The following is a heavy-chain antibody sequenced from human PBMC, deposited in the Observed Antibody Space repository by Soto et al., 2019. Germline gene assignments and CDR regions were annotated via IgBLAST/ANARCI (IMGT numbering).Heavy chain of an antibody. CDR3: ARGCVDTAMVTRFDY. CDR1: GGSISSGGYS. V-gene: IGHV4-30-2*01. CDR2: IYHSGST. J-gene: IGHJ4*02. Sequence: SETLSLTCAVSGGSISSGGYSWSWIRQPPGKGLEWIGYIYHSGSTYYNPSLKSRVTISVDRSKNQFSLKLSSVTTADTAVYYCARGCVDTAMVTRFDYWGQGTLVTVSS. D-gene: IGHD5-18*01.